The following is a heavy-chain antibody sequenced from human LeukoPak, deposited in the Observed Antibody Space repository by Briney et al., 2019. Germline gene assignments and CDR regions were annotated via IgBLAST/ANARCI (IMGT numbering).Heavy chain of an antibody. D-gene: IGHD6-13*01. J-gene: IGHJ4*02. CDR1: GGSISSGDYY. Sequence: SETLSLTCTVSGGSISSGDYYWSWIRQPPGKGLEWIGYIYYSGSTYYNPSLKSRVTISVDTSKNQFSLKLSSVTAADTAVYYCARSRYSSSWYGSPLGFDYWGQGTLVTVSS. CDR3: ARSRYSSSWYGSPLGFDY. V-gene: IGHV4-30-4*01. CDR2: IYYSGST.